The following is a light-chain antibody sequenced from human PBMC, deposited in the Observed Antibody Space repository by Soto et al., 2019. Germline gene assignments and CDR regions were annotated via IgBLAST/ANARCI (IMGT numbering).Light chain of an antibody. J-gene: IGKJ5*01. CDR3: QQYGGSPRIT. Sequence: EIVLTQSPASLSLSPGERATLSCRASERLSSVYLAWYQQRPGQPPRLLIYGASNRATGIPDRFSGSGSGTDFTLIINRLEPEDVAIYYCQQYGGSPRITFGQGTRLE. V-gene: IGKV3-20*01. CDR1: ERLSSVY. CDR2: GAS.